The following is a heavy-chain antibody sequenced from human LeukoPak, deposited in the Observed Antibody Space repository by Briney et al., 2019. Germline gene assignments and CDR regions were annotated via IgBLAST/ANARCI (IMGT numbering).Heavy chain of an antibody. D-gene: IGHD1-26*01. V-gene: IGHV3-23*01. J-gene: IGHJ4*02. Sequence: GGSLRLSCVASGFTFSSCAMSWVRQAPGKWLEWVSAIDVGGGNTYYADSVKGRFTFSRDNFKNTLHLQMNSLRAEDTAVYYCAKADTGGNYFDHWGQGTLVTVPS. CDR1: GFTFSSCA. CDR2: IDVGGGNT. CDR3: AKADTGGNYFDH.